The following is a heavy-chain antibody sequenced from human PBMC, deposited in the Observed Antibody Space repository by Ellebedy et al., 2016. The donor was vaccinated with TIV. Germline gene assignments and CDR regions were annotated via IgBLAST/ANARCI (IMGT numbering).Heavy chain of an antibody. D-gene: IGHD3-16*02. CDR3: ARAGGTFPPYDYVWGSYRYFDY. CDR2: IWYDGSNK. CDR1: GFTFSSYG. J-gene: IGHJ4*02. Sequence: PGGSLRLSCAASGFTFSSYGMHWVRQAPGKGLEWVAVIWYDGSNKYYADSVKGRFTISRDNSKNTLYLQMNSLRAEDTAVYYCARAGGTFPPYDYVWGSYRYFDYWGQGTLVTVSS. V-gene: IGHV3-33*08.